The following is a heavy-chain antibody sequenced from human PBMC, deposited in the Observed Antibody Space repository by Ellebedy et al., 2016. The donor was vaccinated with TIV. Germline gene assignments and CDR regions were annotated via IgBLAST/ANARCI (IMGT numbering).Heavy chain of an antibody. D-gene: IGHD1-26*01. CDR2: IRSEPDGGTT. Sequence: PSETLSLTCAASGFTFSNAWMNWVRQVPGKGLEWVGRIRSEPDGGTTDYAAPVKGRFTISRDDSKNTLYLQMNSLKTEDTAVYYCARGGSGSVVWGQGTMVTVSS. CDR3: ARGGSGSVV. J-gene: IGHJ3*01. V-gene: IGHV3-15*07. CDR1: GFTFSNAW.